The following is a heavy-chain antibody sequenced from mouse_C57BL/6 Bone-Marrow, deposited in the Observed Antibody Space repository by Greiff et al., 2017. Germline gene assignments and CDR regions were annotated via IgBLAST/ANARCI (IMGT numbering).Heavy chain of an antibody. CDR2: IYPGDGDT. CDR1: GYAFSSSW. CDR3: ARYGLTYFDY. J-gene: IGHJ2*01. Sequence: QVQLQQSGPELVKPGASVKISCKASGYAFSSSWMNWVKQRPGKGLEWIGRIYPGDGDTNYNGKFKGKATLTADKSSSTAYLQLSSLTSEDSAVSFCARYGLTYFDYWGQGTTLTVSS. D-gene: IGHD1-1*01. V-gene: IGHV1-82*01.